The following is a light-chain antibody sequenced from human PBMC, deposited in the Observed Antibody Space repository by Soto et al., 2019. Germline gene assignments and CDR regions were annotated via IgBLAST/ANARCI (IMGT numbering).Light chain of an antibody. CDR2: GDN. Sequence: QSALTQPASVSGSPGQSITISCTGSSRDVGAYNLVSWYQQHPGKAPKLMIYGDNKRPSGVSNRFSDSKSSNTASLTISGLQTEDEADYYCCSYAGSGTYVFGTGTKVTVL. CDR3: CSYAGSGTYV. CDR1: SRDVGAYNL. J-gene: IGLJ1*01. V-gene: IGLV2-23*01.